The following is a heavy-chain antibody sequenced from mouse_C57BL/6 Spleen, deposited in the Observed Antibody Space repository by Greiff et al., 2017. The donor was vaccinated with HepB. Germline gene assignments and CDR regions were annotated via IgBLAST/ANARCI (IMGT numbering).Heavy chain of an antibody. D-gene: IGHD3-2*02. CDR2: TDPSDSYT. Sequence: QVQLQQPGAELVMPGASVKLSCKASGYTFTSYWMHWVKQRPGQGLEWIGETDPSDSYTNYNQKFKGKSTLTVDKSSSTAYMQLSSLTSEDSAVYYCARFRSGYVGDYWGQGTTLTVSS. V-gene: IGHV1-69*01. J-gene: IGHJ2*01. CDR3: ARFRSGYVGDY. CDR1: GYTFTSYW.